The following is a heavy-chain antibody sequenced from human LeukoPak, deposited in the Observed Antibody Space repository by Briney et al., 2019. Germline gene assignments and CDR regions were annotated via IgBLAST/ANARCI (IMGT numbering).Heavy chain of an antibody. Sequence: GGSQRLSCAASGFTFSSYSMNWVRQATGGGGEGVSYISSSSSYIYYEDSVKGRFTISRDNAKNTLYLQMNSLKAEDTAVYYRAREVRTGYFLYGMDVWGQGTTVTVSS. D-gene: IGHD3/OR15-3a*01. CDR1: GFTFSSYS. CDR3: AREVRTGYFLYGMDV. CDR2: ISSSSSYI. J-gene: IGHJ6*02. V-gene: IGHV3-21*01.